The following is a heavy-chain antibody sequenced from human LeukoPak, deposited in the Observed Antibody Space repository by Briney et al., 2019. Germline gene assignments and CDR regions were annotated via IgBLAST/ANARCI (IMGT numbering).Heavy chain of an antibody. CDR2: INPNSGDT. CDR1: GYTVTGYY. J-gene: IGHJ1*01. V-gene: IGHV1-2*06. Sequence: ASVKVSCKAFGYTVTGYYMHWVRQAPGQGLEWMGRINPNSGDTNYAQKFQGRVTMTRDTSISTAYMELSRLRSDDTAVYYCARGYSSSSPQRYFQHWGQGTLVTVSS. CDR3: ARGYSSSSPQRYFQH. D-gene: IGHD6-6*01.